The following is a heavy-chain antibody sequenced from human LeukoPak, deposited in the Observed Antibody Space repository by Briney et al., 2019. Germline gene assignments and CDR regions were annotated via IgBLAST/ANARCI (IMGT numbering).Heavy chain of an antibody. J-gene: IGHJ4*02. CDR1: GYSFTSYW. D-gene: IGHD6-19*01. CDR3: ARHWLHSSGWPDY. CDR2: IYPGDSDA. Sequence: GESLKISCKGSGYSFTSYWIGWVGQMPGKGLEWMGIIYPGDSDARYSPSFQGQVTISAGKSISTAYLQWSSLNASDTAMYYCARHWLHSSGWPDYWGQGTLVTVSS. V-gene: IGHV5-51*01.